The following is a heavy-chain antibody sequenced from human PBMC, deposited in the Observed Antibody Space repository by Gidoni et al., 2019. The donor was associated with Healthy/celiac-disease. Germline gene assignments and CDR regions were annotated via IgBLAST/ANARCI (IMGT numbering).Heavy chain of an antibody. V-gene: IGHV4-39*07. Sequence: QLQLQESGPGLVKPSETLSLTCTVSGGSISSSSYYWGWIRPPPGKGLGWIGSIYYSGSTYYNPSLKSRVTISVDTSKNQFSLKLSSVTAADTAVYYCARSTGYSSSWYAPKNWFDPWGQGTLVTVSS. CDR1: GGSISSSSYY. CDR3: ARSTGYSSSWYAPKNWFDP. D-gene: IGHD6-13*01. CDR2: IYYSGST. J-gene: IGHJ5*02.